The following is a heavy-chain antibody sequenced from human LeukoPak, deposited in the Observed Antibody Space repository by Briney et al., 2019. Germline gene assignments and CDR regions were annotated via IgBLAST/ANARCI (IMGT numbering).Heavy chain of an antibody. CDR1: GFTFSNAW. CDR2: IKQDGSEK. D-gene: IGHD2-21*02. CDR3: ARETAGLNL. V-gene: IGHV3-7*01. J-gene: IGHJ4*02. Sequence: GGSLRLSCAASGFTFSNAWMSWVRQAPGKGLEWVANIKQDGSEKYYVDSVKGRFTISRDNAKNSLYLQMNSLRAEDTAVYYCARETAGLNLWGQGTLVTVSS.